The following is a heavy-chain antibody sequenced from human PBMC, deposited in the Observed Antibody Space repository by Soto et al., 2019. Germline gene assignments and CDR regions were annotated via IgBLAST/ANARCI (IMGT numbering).Heavy chain of an antibody. Sequence: SETLSLTCTVSSGSISSTIYSWDWIRQPTGQGLEWIGSIFYSGSTYYNPSLKSRVTISVDTSKNQFSLTLTSVTAADTAVYYCATQCWGVGCHWYVPWGHGSRVSVSS. V-gene: IGHV4-39*01. D-gene: IGHD3-10*02. CDR1: SGSISSTIYS. J-gene: IGHJ5*02. CDR2: IFYSGST. CDR3: ATQCWGVGCHWYVP.